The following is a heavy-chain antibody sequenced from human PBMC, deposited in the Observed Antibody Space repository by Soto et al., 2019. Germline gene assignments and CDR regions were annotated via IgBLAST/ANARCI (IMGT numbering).Heavy chain of an antibody. V-gene: IGHV4-31*03. D-gene: IGHD6-6*01. CDR2: IYYSGNT. J-gene: IGHJ6*02. CDR3: ATDRGAARRFDYNGMDV. Sequence: PSETLSLTCTVSGGSITNGAYYWSWIRQHPGGGLEWIGYIYYSGNTYYNPSLKSRVTISVDTSKNQFSLKLSSVTAADTAVYYCATDRGAARRFDYNGMDVWGQGTTVTVSS. CDR1: GGSITNGAYY.